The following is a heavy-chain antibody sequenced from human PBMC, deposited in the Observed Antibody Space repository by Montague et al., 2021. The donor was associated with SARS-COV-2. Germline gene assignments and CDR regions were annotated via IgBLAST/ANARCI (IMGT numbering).Heavy chain of an antibody. J-gene: IGHJ4*02. CDR2: ISHSGSA. Sequence: SETLSLTCNVSGDSISSANYQWAWFRQPPGKGLQWVGSISHSGSAYYNPSLKSRLTISVDMSKRLFSLDVESVAVADTAFYYCARQAGDFWTGFYVDSWGQGTLVTVSS. CDR3: ARQAGDFWTGFYVDS. V-gene: IGHV4-39*01. D-gene: IGHD3/OR15-3a*01. CDR1: GDSISSANYQ.